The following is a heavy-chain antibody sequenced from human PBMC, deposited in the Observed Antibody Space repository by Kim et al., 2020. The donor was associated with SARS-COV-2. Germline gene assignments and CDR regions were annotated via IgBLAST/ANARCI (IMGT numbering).Heavy chain of an antibody. J-gene: IGHJ5*02. CDR3: ARPVVTAIEAWSDP. CDR1: GGSFSGYY. V-gene: IGHV4-34*01. D-gene: IGHD2-21*02. Sequence: SETLSLTCAVYGGSFSGYYWSWIRQPPGKGLEWIGEINHSGSTNYNPSLKSRVTISVDTSKNQFSLKLSSVTAADTAVYYCARPVVTAIEAWSDPWGQGTLVTVSS. CDR2: INHSGST.